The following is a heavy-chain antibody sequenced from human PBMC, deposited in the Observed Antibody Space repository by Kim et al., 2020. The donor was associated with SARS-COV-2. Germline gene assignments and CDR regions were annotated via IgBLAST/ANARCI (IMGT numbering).Heavy chain of an antibody. D-gene: IGHD3-22*01. J-gene: IGHJ4*02. CDR3: ARVYYYDSSGPFDY. Sequence: NPSLESRVTMSVDTSKKQFSLKLSSVTAADTAVYYCARVYYYDSSGPFDYWGQGTLVTVSS. V-gene: IGHV4-4*06.